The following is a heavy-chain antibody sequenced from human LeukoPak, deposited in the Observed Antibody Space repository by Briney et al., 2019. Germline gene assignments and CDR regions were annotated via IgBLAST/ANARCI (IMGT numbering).Heavy chain of an antibody. Sequence: GASVKVSCKASGGTFSSYAISWVRQAPGQGLEWMGRINPNSGGTNYAQKFQGRVTMTRDTSISTAYMELSRLRSDDTAVYYCARDAPGAYHLGYCSSTSCPPWYWGQGTLVTVSS. CDR1: GGTFSSYA. J-gene: IGHJ4*02. V-gene: IGHV1-2*06. D-gene: IGHD2-2*01. CDR3: ARDAPGAYHLGYCSSTSCPPWY. CDR2: INPNSGGT.